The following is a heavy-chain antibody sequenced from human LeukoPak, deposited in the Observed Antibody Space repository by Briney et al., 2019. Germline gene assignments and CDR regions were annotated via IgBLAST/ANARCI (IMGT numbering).Heavy chain of an antibody. J-gene: IGHJ4*02. CDR2: ISFSGGAT. D-gene: IGHD3-10*01. Sequence: PGGSLRLSCAASGFDFSVYGMGWVRQAPGEGLEWVSGISFSGGATYYADSVKGRFTISRDNSKSTLYIQMNSLRAEDTAVYYCARAKPKNMVRGLIMRRESRYYFDYWGQGTLVTVSS. CDR1: GFDFSVYG. CDR3: ARAKPKNMVRGLIMRRESRYYFDY. V-gene: IGHV3-23*01.